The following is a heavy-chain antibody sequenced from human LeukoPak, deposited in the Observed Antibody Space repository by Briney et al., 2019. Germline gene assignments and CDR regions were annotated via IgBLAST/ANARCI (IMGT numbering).Heavy chain of an antibody. D-gene: IGHD6-13*01. J-gene: IGHJ3*02. CDR3: AREGYSSSWNDAFDI. Sequence: GGSLRLSCAASGFTFSDYYMSWIRQAPGKGLEWVSYISSSGSTIYYADSVKGRFTISRDNAKNSLYLQMNSLRAEDTAVYYCAREGYSSSWNDAFDIWGQGTMVTVSS. CDR2: ISSSGSTI. CDR1: GFTFSDYY. V-gene: IGHV3-11*04.